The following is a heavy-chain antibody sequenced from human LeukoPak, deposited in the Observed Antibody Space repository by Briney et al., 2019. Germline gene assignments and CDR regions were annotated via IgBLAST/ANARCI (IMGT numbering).Heavy chain of an antibody. V-gene: IGHV4-61*02. J-gene: IGHJ5*02. Sequence: PSQTLSLTCTVSGGSISSGSYYWSWIRQPAGKGLEWIGRIYTSGSTNYNPSLKSRVTISVDTSKNQFSLKLCSVTAADTAVYYCARVVVYSSSWYGVGWFDPWGQGTLVTVSS. D-gene: IGHD6-13*01. CDR1: GGSISSGSYY. CDR2: IYTSGST. CDR3: ARVVVYSSSWYGVGWFDP.